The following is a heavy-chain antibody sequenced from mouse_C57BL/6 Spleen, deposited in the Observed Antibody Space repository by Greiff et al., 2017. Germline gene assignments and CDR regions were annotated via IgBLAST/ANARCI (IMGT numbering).Heavy chain of an antibody. Sequence: EVQRVESGGGLVQPKGSLKLSCAASGFSFNTYAMNWVRQAPGKGLEWVARIRSKSNNYATYYADSVKDRFTISRDDSESMLYLQMNNLKTEDTAMYYCVRHDGYSYAMDYWGQGTSVTVSS. CDR1: GFSFNTYA. D-gene: IGHD2-3*01. V-gene: IGHV10-1*01. CDR3: VRHDGYSYAMDY. J-gene: IGHJ4*01. CDR2: IRSKSNNYAT.